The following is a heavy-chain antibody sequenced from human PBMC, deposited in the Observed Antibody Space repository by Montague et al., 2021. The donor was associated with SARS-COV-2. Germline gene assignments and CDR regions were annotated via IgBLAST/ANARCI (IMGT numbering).Heavy chain of an antibody. CDR2: IKSRGGGATT. Sequence: SLRLSCAGSGFSFIDAWMSWVRQAPGKGLEWVGRIKSRGGGATTDYAAPVKGRITISRDDSENTLYLQLSSLKSEDTAVYYCAHTGVWAGDFLQPYCFDYWGQGTLVTVSS. J-gene: IGHJ4*02. CDR3: AHTGVWAGDFLQPYCFDY. CDR1: GFSFIDAW. V-gene: IGHV3-15*01. D-gene: IGHD3-10*01.